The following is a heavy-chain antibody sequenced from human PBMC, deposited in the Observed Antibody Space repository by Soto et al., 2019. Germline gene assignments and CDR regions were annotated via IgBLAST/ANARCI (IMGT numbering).Heavy chain of an antibody. CDR2: IGTSGSYI. Sequence: GGALRLSCAVSGFIFSRYSMNWVRQAPGKGLEWVSSIGTSGSYIYDTDSVKGRFAISRDNTKDSLYLQMNSLRAEDTAIYYCARGSAFIGLDYWGQGTPVTVSS. J-gene: IGHJ4*02. CDR1: GFIFSRYS. V-gene: IGHV3-21*01. CDR3: ARGSAFIGLDY. D-gene: IGHD1-26*01.